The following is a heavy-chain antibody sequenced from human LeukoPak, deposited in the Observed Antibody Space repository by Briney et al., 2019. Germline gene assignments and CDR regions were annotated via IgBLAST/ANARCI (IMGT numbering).Heavy chain of an antibody. CDR2: ISSSSSTI. V-gene: IGHV3-48*04. J-gene: IGHJ4*02. D-gene: IGHD6-13*01. CDR3: AGRDVIAAAGTVY. Sequence: PGGSLRLSCAASGFTFSSYSMNWVRQAPGKGLEWVSYISSSSSTIYYADSVKGRFTISRDNAKNSLYLQMNSLRAEDTAVYYCAGRDVIAAAGTVYWGQGTLVTVSS. CDR1: GFTFSSYS.